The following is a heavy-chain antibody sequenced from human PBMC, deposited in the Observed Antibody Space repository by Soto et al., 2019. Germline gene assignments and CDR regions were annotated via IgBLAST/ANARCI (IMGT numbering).Heavy chain of an antibody. J-gene: IGHJ4*02. CDR2: INAGNGNT. Sequence: ASVKVSCKASGYTFTSYAMHWVRQAPGQRLEWMGWINAGNGNTKYSQEFQGRVTITRDTSASTAYMELSSLRSEDTAVYYCARIAARSGNFDYWGQGTLVTVSS. D-gene: IGHD6-6*01. V-gene: IGHV1-3*01. CDR1: GYTFTSYA. CDR3: ARIAARSGNFDY.